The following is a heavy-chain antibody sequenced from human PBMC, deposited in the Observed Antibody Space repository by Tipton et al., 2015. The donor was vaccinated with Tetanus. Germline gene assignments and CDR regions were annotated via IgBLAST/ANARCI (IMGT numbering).Heavy chain of an antibody. V-gene: IGHV4-31*03. CDR1: GGSISSGGYY. J-gene: IGHJ4*02. D-gene: IGHD1-26*01. CDR2: IYYSGST. CDR3: ARDQARGARGWNYFDC. Sequence: TLSLTCTVSGGSISSGGYYWSWIRQHPGKGLGWIGDIYYSGSTYYNPSLKSRVTISVDTSKNQFSLKLNSVTAADTAVYYCARDQARGARGWNYFDCWGQGTLVTVSS.